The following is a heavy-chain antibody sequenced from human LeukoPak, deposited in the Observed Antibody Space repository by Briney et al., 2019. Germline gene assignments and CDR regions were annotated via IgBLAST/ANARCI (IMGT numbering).Heavy chain of an antibody. CDR2: MNPKSGNT. CDR1: GYTFSSDD. J-gene: IGHJ5*02. D-gene: IGHD3-10*01. V-gene: IGHV1-8*02. Sequence: ASVKVSCKASGYTFSSDDINWVRQAPGQGLEWMGWMNPKSGNTGYAQKFLGRVTMTRNTSISTAYMELSRLRSEDTAVYYCARGRVFPGVAPRQVGFDPWGQGTPVTVSS. CDR3: ARGRVFPGVAPRQVGFDP.